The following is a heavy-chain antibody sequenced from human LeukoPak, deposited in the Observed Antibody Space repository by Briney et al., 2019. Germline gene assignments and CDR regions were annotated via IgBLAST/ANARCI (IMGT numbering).Heavy chain of an antibody. Sequence: GKSLRLSCAAAGFIFSSYEMNWVRQAPGKGLEWVSYVTSSGATMYYADSVKGRFTISRDNAKNSLYLQMNSLRAEDTAVYYCVREDPYDSTGAFHIWAQGTMVTVSS. J-gene: IGHJ3*02. CDR2: VTSSGATM. D-gene: IGHD3-22*01. CDR1: GFIFSSYE. V-gene: IGHV3-48*03. CDR3: VREDPYDSTGAFHI.